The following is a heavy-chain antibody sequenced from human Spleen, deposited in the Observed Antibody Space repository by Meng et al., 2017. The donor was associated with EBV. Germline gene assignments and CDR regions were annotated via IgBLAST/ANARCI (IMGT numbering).Heavy chain of an antibody. CDR1: GGSFSDYY. CDR2: IDHRGSP. V-gene: IGHV4-34*01. J-gene: IGHJ4*02. CDR3: ARGDDYRYAY. D-gene: IGHD3-16*01. Sequence: QGRLQQWGAGLLKPSVTLSLPCAVYGGSFSDYYWSWIRQPPVKGLEWIGEIDHRGSPNYNPSLMSRVTISLDTSRNHFSLELTSVTDADTAVYYCARGDDYRYAYWGQGTLVTVSS.